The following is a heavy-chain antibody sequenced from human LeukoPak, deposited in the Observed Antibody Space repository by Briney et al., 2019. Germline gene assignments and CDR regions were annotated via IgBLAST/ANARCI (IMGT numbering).Heavy chain of an antibody. V-gene: IGHV5-51*07. CDR1: GYSFSSYW. J-gene: IGHJ4*02. CDR2: IYPGDSDT. D-gene: IGHD3-22*01. Sequence: GESLKISCKGSGYSFSSYWIAWVHQMPGKGLEWMGIIYPGDSDTRYSPSFQGQVTISADKSISTAYLQWSSLKASDTAMYYCARHDYDSGGYYYFDYWGQGTLVTVSS. CDR3: ARHDYDSGGYYYFDY.